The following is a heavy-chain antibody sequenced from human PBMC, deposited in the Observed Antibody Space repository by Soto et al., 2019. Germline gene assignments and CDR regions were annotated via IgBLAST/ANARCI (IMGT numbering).Heavy chain of an antibody. CDR2: ISSSGSTI. J-gene: IGHJ4*02. V-gene: IGHV3-11*01. Sequence: GGSLRLSCAASGFTFSDYYMSWIRQAPGKGLEWVSYISSSGSTIYYADSVKGRFTISRDNAKNSLYLQMNSLRAEDTAVYYCAATVTRREFTFDYWGQGTLVTVSS. CDR1: GFTFSDYY. CDR3: AATVTRREFTFDY. D-gene: IGHD4-17*01.